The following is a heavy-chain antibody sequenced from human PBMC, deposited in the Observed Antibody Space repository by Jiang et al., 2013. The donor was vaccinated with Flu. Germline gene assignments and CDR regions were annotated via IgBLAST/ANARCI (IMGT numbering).Heavy chain of an antibody. V-gene: IGHV3-30*02. CDR3: AKDGAHYYDSSGYSN. D-gene: IGHD3-22*01. Sequence: VQLLESGGGVVQPGGSLRLSCAASGFTFSSYGMHWVRQAPGKGLEWVAFIRYDGSNKYYADSVKGRFTISRDNSKNTLYLQMNSLRAEDTAVYYCAKDGAHYYDSSGYSNWGQGTLVTVSS. CDR1: GFTFSSYG. CDR2: IRYDGSNK. J-gene: IGHJ4*02.